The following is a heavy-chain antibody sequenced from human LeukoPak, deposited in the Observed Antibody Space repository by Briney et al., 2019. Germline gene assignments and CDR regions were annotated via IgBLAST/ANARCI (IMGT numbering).Heavy chain of an antibody. CDR2: ISSRSSTI. Sequence: PGGSLRLSCTASGFTFSSYSMNWVRQAPGKGLDWVSYISSRSSTIYYADSVKGRFTISRDNAKNSLYLQMNSLRAEDTAVYYCARPDEQQLVRDAFDIWGQGTMVTVSS. V-gene: IGHV3-48*04. D-gene: IGHD6-13*01. CDR1: GFTFSSYS. CDR3: ARPDEQQLVRDAFDI. J-gene: IGHJ3*02.